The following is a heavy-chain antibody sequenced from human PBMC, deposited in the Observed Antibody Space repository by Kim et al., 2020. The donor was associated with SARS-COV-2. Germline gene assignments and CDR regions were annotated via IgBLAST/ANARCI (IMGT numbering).Heavy chain of an antibody. CDR2: ISSSSSYI. CDR3: ANYGSGSDYGMDV. D-gene: IGHD3-10*01. J-gene: IGHJ6*02. CDR1: GFTFSSYS. V-gene: IGHV3-21*01. Sequence: GGSLRLSCAASGFTFSSYSMNWVRQAPGKGLEWVSSISSSSSYIYYSDSVKGRFTISRDNAKNSLYLQMNSLRAEDTAVYYCANYGSGSDYGMDVWGQGTTVTVSS.